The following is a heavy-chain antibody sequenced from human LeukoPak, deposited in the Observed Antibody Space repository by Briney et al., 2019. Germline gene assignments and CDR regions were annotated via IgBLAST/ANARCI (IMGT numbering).Heavy chain of an antibody. J-gene: IGHJ4*02. D-gene: IGHD1-14*01. V-gene: IGHV3-30*18. Sequence: GGSLRLSCAASGFTFSSYSMHWVRQAPGKGLEWVAVISYDGSNKYYADSVKGRFTISRDNSKNTLYLQMNSLRAEDTAVYYCAEDDHGSLVYWGQGTLVTVSS. CDR2: ISYDGSNK. CDR3: AEDDHGSLVY. CDR1: GFTFSSYS.